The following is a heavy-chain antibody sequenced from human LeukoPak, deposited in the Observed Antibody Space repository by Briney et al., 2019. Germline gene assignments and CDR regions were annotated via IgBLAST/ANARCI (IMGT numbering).Heavy chain of an antibody. V-gene: IGHV1-69*04. CDR3: ASGYCTNGVCYLGPWDY. CDR1: GGTFSSYA. Sequence: SVKVSCKASGGTFSSYAISWVRQAPGQGLEWMGRIIPILGIANYAQKFQGRVTITADKSTSTAYMELSSLRSEDTAVYYCASGYCTNGVCYLGPWDYWGQGALVTVSS. CDR2: IIPILGIA. J-gene: IGHJ4*02. D-gene: IGHD2-8*01.